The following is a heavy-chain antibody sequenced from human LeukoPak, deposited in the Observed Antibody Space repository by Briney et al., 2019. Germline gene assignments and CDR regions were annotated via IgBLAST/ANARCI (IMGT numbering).Heavy chain of an antibody. Sequence: GGSLRLSCAASGFTFSAYGMSWVRQAPGKGLEWVSHISDTVRDTWYANSVKGRFIISRDNSRDTVYLQMSSLRPEDTALYFCAKDNFGGIFASWGQGTLVTVSS. CDR2: ISDTVRDT. CDR1: GFTFSAYG. J-gene: IGHJ4*02. CDR3: AKDNFGGIFAS. V-gene: IGHV3-23*01. D-gene: IGHD3-10*01.